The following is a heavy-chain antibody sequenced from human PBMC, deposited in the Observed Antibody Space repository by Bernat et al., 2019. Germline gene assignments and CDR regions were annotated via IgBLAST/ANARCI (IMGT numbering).Heavy chain of an antibody. CDR2: ISGSGVST. J-gene: IGHJ5*01. CDR3: AKGSFGHLFDS. CDR1: GFTFSNYA. V-gene: IGHV3-23*04. D-gene: IGHD3-3*02. Sequence: EVQLVESGGGLVQPGGSLRLSCAGAGFTFSNYAMSWVRQAPGKGLEWVSAISGSGVSTFYADSVKGRFTISRDNSKNTLYLQMNSLRVDDTAVYYWAKGSFGHLFDSWGQGTLVTVSS.